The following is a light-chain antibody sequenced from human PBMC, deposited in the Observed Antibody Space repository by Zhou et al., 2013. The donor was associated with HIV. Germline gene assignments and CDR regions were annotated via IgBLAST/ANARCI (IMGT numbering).Light chain of an antibody. Sequence: DIQMTQSPSSLSASVGDRVTITCRASQSISSYLNWYQQKPGKAPKLLIYAASSLQSGVPSRFSGRGSGTDFTLTINSLQPEDCATYYCQQGDTLPITFGGGTKVEIK. CDR1: QSISSY. CDR3: QQGDTLPIT. J-gene: IGKJ4*01. CDR2: AAS. V-gene: IGKV1-39*01.